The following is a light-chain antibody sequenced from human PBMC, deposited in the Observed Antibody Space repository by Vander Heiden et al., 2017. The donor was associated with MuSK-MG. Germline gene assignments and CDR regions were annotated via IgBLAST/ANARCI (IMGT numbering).Light chain of an antibody. CDR1: QGISSD. J-gene: IGKJ1*01. CDR3: QQDDSYPRT. V-gene: IGKV1-8*01. CDR2: AAS. Sequence: AIRMTQSPSSFSASTGDRVTITCRASQGISSDLAWYQQKPGKAPKLLIYAASTLQSGVPSRFSGSGSGTDFTLTISCLQSEDFATYYGQQDDSYPRTFGQGTKVEIK.